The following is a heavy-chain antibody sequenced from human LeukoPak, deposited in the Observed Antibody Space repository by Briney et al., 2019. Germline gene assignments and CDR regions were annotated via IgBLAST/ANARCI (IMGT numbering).Heavy chain of an antibody. D-gene: IGHD6-13*01. CDR2: ISGSGGST. J-gene: IGHJ4*02. CDR3: AKVGGYSSSWYEGYFFDY. V-gene: IGHV3-23*01. CDR1: GFTFSSYA. Sequence: QPGGSLRLSCAASGFTFSSYAMSWVRQAPGKGLEWVSAISGSGGSTYYADSVKGRFTISRDNSKNTLYLQMNSLRAEDTAVYYCAKVGGYSSSWYEGYFFDYWGQGTLVTVSS.